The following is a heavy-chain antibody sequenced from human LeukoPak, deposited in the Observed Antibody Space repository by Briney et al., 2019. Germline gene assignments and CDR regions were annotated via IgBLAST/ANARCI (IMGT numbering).Heavy chain of an antibody. Sequence: PSETLSLTCAVYGGSFSGYYWSWIRQPPGKGLEWIGEINHSGSTNYNPSLKSRVTISVDTSKNQFSLKLSSVTAADTAVYYRARARHGTMVRGVKYYFDYWGQGTLVTVSS. CDR2: INHSGST. CDR3: ARARHGTMVRGVKYYFDY. D-gene: IGHD3-10*01. CDR1: GGSFSGYY. J-gene: IGHJ4*02. V-gene: IGHV4-34*01.